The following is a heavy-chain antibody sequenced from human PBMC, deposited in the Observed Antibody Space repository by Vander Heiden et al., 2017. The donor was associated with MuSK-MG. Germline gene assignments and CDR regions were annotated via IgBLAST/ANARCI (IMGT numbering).Heavy chain of an antibody. CDR2: INPNGGGT. J-gene: IGHJ4*02. Sequence: QVQLMQSGAEVKKPGASVKVSCKASGYSFTNFYMHWMRQAPGQGLEWMAIINPNGGGTTYAQKFQGRVTVTRDTSTSTVYMELSSLRSEDTAVYYCARDFGLSGSYYNYWGQGTLVTVSS. CDR1: GYSFTNFY. D-gene: IGHD3-10*01. V-gene: IGHV1-46*03. CDR3: ARDFGLSGSYYNY.